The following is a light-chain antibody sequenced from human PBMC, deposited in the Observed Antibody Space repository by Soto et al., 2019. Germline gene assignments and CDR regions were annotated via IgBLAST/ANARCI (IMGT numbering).Light chain of an antibody. Sequence: QSALTQPASVSGSPGQSITISCTGTSSDVGNYNLVSWYQQHPGKAPKLMIYEAYKRPSEVSNRFSGSKSGNTAYLTISGLQVEDEAAYHCCSFAGSSTLGYVFGTGTKLTVL. V-gene: IGLV2-23*01. CDR2: EAY. CDR3: CSFAGSSTLGYV. J-gene: IGLJ1*01. CDR1: SSDVGNYNL.